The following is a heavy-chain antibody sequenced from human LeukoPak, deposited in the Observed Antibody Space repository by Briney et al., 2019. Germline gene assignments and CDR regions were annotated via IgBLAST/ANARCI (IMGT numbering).Heavy chain of an antibody. CDR1: GYSFTSYW. CDR3: ARRVDTAMVPSAFDI. V-gene: IGHV5-51*01. D-gene: IGHD5-18*01. Sequence: PGESLKISCKGSGYSFTSYWIGWVRQMPGKGLEWMGIIYPGDSDTRYSPSFQGQVTISADKSIGTAYLQWCSLKASDTAMYYCARRVDTAMVPSAFDIWGQGTMVTVSS. J-gene: IGHJ3*02. CDR2: IYPGDSDT.